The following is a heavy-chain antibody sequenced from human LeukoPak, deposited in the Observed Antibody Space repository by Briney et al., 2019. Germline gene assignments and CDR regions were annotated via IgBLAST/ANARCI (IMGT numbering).Heavy chain of an antibody. V-gene: IGHV4-39*01. J-gene: IGHJ6*03. Sequence: PSETLSLTCTVSGGSISSSSYYWGWIRQPPGKGLEWIGSINYSGSTYYNPSLKSRVTISVDTSKNQFSPKLSSVTAADTAVYYCARRPQSYIDVWGKGTTVTVSS. CDR3: ARRPQSYIDV. CDR1: GGSISSSSYY. CDR2: INYSGST.